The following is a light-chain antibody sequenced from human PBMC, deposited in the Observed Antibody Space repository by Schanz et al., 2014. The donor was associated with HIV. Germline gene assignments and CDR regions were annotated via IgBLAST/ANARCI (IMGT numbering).Light chain of an antibody. V-gene: IGLV1-44*01. Sequence: QSVLTQAPSVSGTPGQRVTISCSGSSSNIESNTVNWYQQLPGTAPKLLIYNSYHRPSGVPDRFSGSGSGTSASLAISGLQSDDEGDYYCAGWDDSLKVWVFGGGTKLTVL. CDR1: SSNIESNT. CDR2: NSY. J-gene: IGLJ3*02. CDR3: AGWDDSLKVWV.